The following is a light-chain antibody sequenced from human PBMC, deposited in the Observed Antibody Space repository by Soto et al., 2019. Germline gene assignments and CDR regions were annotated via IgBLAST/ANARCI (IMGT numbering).Light chain of an antibody. Sequence: EIVLTQSPGTLSLSPGERATLSCKASQTVSSNYLAWYQQKPAQAPRLLIYGASSRATGIPDRFSGSGSGTDFILTISRLEPEDFALYYCQQYGSAPPLTFGGGTKVDIK. CDR3: QQYGSAPPLT. J-gene: IGKJ4*01. CDR2: GAS. CDR1: QTVSSNY. V-gene: IGKV3-20*01.